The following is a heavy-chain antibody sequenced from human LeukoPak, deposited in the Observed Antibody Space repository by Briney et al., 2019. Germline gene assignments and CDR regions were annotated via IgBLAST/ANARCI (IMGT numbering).Heavy chain of an antibody. CDR3: ARVIAPLTFDP. CDR1: GFTFSDYY. Sequence: GGSLRLSCAASGFTFSDYYMSWIRQAPGKGLEWVSYISSGGSTIYYADSVEGRFTISRDNAKNSLYLQMDSLRAEDTAVYYCARVIAPLTFDPWGQGTLVTVSS. V-gene: IGHV3-11*01. CDR2: ISSGGSTI. J-gene: IGHJ5*02. D-gene: IGHD1-14*01.